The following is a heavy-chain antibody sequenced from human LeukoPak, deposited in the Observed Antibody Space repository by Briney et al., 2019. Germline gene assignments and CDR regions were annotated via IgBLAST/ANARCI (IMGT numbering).Heavy chain of an antibody. V-gene: IGHV4-38-2*01. D-gene: IGHD6-19*01. J-gene: IGHJ4*02. Sequence: SETLSLTCSVSGYFVGGAYYWGWIRQPPGKGLEWIGTMYHSGNSYYNPSLQSRVTISVDTSKNQFSLKLISVTAADTAVYYCARFATGGLYYFDYWGQGTLVIVSS. CDR3: ARFATGGLYYFDY. CDR1: GYFVGGAYY. CDR2: MYHSGNS.